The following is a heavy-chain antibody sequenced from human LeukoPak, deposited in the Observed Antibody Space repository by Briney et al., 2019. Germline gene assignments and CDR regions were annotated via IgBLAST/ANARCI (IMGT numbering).Heavy chain of an antibody. J-gene: IGHJ4*02. Sequence: AGSLRLSCAASGFTFSSYATHWVRQAPGKGLEWVAAISYDGSNKYYGDSVKGRFTIYRDNPKNTPYLQMNSLRAEDTAVYYCARDCPYYDSSGYFDYWGQGTLVTVSS. V-gene: IGHV3-30-3*01. CDR3: ARDCPYYDSSGYFDY. D-gene: IGHD3-22*01. CDR1: GFTFSSYA. CDR2: ISYDGSNK.